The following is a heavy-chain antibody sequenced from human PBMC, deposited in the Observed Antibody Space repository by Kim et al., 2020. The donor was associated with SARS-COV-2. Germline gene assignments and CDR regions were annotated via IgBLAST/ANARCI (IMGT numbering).Heavy chain of an antibody. D-gene: IGHD3-10*01. CDR1: GFTFSIPW. CDR3: VRGRGNDY. Sequence: GGSLRLSCAASGFTFSIPWMTWVRQAPGKGLEWVANIKQDGSEKYYVDSVKGRFTISRDNAKNSLYLQMNSLRAEDTAVYYCVRGRGNDYWGQGTLVTVSS. CDR2: IKQDGSEK. J-gene: IGHJ4*02. V-gene: IGHV3-7*01.